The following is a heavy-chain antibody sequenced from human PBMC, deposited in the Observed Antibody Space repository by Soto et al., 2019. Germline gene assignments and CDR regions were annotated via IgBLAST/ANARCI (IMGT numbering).Heavy chain of an antibody. CDR2: INHSGTT. CDR3: ALTMVRGVVPREFDF. CDR1: GGSISSSRYY. D-gene: IGHD3-10*01. J-gene: IGHJ4*02. V-gene: IGHV4-61*05. Sequence: PSETLSLTCTVSGGSISSSRYYWSWIRQPPEKGLEWIGEINHSGTTKYNPSLKSRVTISIDTSKNQFSLKLNSVAAADTAVYYCALTMVRGVVPREFDFWGPGTLVTVSS.